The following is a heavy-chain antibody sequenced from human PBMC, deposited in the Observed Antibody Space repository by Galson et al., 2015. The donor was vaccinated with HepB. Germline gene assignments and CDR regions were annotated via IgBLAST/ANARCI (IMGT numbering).Heavy chain of an antibody. CDR1: ELTFTTSA. D-gene: IGHD1-14*01. CDR2: IVVHSGNT. Sequence: SVKVSCKASELTFTTSAIQWVRQTRDQRLEWIGWIVVHSGNTNYAQKLRERVTITRDMSTMTAYMELCSLSPEDTGIYYCAADPQHRSTLTDPRHHSDWGQGSLLTVSS. V-gene: IGHV1-58*02. J-gene: IGHJ4*02. CDR3: AADPQHRSTLTDPRHHSD.